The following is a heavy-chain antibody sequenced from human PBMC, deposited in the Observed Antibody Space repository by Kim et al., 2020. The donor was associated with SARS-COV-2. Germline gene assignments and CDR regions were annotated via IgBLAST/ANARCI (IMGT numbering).Heavy chain of an antibody. D-gene: IGHD3-22*01. V-gene: IGHV3-30*18. CDR1: GFTFSSYG. J-gene: IGHJ1*01. Sequence: GGSLRLSCAASGFTFSSYGMHWVRQAPGKGLEWVAVISYDGSNKYYADSVKGRFTISRDNSKNTLYLQMNSLRAEDTAVYYCAKGRYDSSGPWDFQHWGQGTLVTVSS. CDR3: AKGRYDSSGPWDFQH. CDR2: ISYDGSNK.